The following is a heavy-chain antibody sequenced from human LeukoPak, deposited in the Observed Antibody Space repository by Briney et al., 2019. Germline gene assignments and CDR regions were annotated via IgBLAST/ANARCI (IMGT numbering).Heavy chain of an antibody. J-gene: IGHJ5*02. V-gene: IGHV3-15*01. CDR3: TTENVLLWFGELLRWFDP. CDR1: GFTFSNAW. Sequence: GGSLRLSCAASGFTFSNAWMSWVRQAPGKGLEWVGRIKSKTDGGTTDYAAPVKGRFTISRDDSKNTLYLQMNSLKTEDTAVYYCTTENVLLWFGELLRWFDPWGQGTLVTVSS. CDR2: IKSKTDGGTT. D-gene: IGHD3-10*01.